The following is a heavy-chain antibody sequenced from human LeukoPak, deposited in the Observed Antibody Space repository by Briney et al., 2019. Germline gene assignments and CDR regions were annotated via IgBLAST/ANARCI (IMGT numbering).Heavy chain of an antibody. V-gene: IGHV1-69*13. CDR1: GYTFTGYY. D-gene: IGHD3-10*01. Sequence: GASVKVSCKASGYTFTGYYMHWVRQAPGQGLEWMGGIIPIFGTADYAQKFQGRVTITADESTSTAYMDLSSLRSEDTAVYYCARDPSMVRGENTPYFDYWGQGTLVTVSS. CDR2: IIPIFGTA. J-gene: IGHJ4*02. CDR3: ARDPSMVRGENTPYFDY.